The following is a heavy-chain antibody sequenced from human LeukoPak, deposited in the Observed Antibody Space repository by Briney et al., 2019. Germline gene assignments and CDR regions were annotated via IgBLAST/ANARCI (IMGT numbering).Heavy chain of an antibody. J-gene: IGHJ5*02. CDR3: ARDTGDNWFDP. CDR2: IYYSGST. V-gene: IGHV4-39*07. CDR1: GGSISSSSYY. D-gene: IGHD7-27*01. Sequence: SETLSLTCTVSGGSISSSSYYWGWIRQPPGKGLEWIGSIYYSGSTYYNPSLKSRVTISVDTSKNQFSLKLSSVTAADTAVYYCARDTGDNWFDPWGQGTLVTVSS.